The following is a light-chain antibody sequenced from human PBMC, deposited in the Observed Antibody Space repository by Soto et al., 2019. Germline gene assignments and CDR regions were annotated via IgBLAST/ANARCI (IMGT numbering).Light chain of an antibody. V-gene: IGKV3-20*01. J-gene: IGKJ1*01. Sequence: EIVLTQSPDTLSLSPGDRATLSCRASQSIPSNYLAWYQQKPGQAPRLLIYLASNRAAGIPARFSGRGSGADFTLTITRLEPEDFAVYHCQQYGSSPWTFGQGTKVDFK. CDR1: QSIPSNY. CDR3: QQYGSSPWT. CDR2: LAS.